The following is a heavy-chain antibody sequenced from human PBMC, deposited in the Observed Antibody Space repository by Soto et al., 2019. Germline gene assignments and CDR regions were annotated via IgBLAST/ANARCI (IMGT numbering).Heavy chain of an antibody. D-gene: IGHD3-22*01. V-gene: IGHV1-69*12. J-gene: IGHJ6*02. CDR3: AVTMTNYYYYGMDV. Sequence: QVQLVQSGAEVKKPGSSVKVSCKASGGTFSSYAISWVRQAPGQGLEWMGGIIPIFGTADYAQKFQGRVTMTAGESTSTAYMELSSLRSEDTAVYYCAVTMTNYYYYGMDVWGQGTTVTVSS. CDR1: GGTFSSYA. CDR2: IIPIFGTA.